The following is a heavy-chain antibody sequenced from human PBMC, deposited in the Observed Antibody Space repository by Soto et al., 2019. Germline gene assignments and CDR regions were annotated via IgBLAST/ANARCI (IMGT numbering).Heavy chain of an antibody. CDR3: TRLAQPKYSSGWYGVASAYSNYDTDG. D-gene: IGHD6-19*01. CDR1: GFTFTGSD. V-gene: IGHV3-73*01. Sequence: PGGSLRLSCAASGFTFTGSDMHWVPHASGRGLERGGRIRSKANSNATAYAAPAKGRYTICSDDSKCTAYLQMDSWRTDDTAVYYCTRLAQPKYSSGWYGVASAYSNYDTDGWGRGST. J-gene: IGHJ6*02. CDR2: IRSKANSNAT.